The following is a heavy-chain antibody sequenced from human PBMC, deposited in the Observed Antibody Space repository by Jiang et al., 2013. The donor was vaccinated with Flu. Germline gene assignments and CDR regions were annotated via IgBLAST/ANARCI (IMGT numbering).Heavy chain of an antibody. CDR2: INHSGST. Sequence: LLKPSETLSLTCAVYGGSFSGYYWSWIRQPPGKGLEWIGEINHSGSTNYNPSLKSRVTISVDTSKNQFSLKLSSVTAADTAVYYCARHLPEGWLPPYYYYGMDVWGQGTTVTVSS. D-gene: IGHD5-24*01. CDR3: ARHLPEGWLPPYYYYGMDV. V-gene: IGHV4-34*01. CDR1: GGSFSGYY. J-gene: IGHJ6*02.